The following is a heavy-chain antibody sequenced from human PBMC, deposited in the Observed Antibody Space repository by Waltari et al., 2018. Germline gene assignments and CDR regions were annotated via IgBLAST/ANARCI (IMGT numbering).Heavy chain of an antibody. D-gene: IGHD3-16*01. J-gene: IGHJ6*03. V-gene: IGHV3-48*03. CDR1: GFSFGSYE. Sequence: EVQLVESGGGLVQPGGSLRLSCGAWGFSFGSYEMIWVRQAPGKGLEWVSYITTSDRSIYYADSVKGRFTISRDNAKNSLYLQMNSLRAEDTAVYYCARVGGYYYYYMDVWGKGTTVTVSS. CDR2: ITTSDRSI. CDR3: ARVGGYYYYYMDV.